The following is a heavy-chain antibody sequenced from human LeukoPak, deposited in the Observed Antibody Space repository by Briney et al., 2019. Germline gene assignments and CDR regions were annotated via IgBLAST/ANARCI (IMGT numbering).Heavy chain of an antibody. V-gene: IGHV3-69-1*01. Sequence: PGGSLRLSCAASGFIFSNYAMSWVRQAPGKGLEWVSSISSSSTIYYADSVKGRFTISRDNAKNSLYLQMNSLRAEDTAVYYCARVGLDAFDIWGQGTMVTVSS. CDR3: ARVGLDAFDI. J-gene: IGHJ3*02. CDR1: GFIFSNYA. CDR2: ISSSSTI.